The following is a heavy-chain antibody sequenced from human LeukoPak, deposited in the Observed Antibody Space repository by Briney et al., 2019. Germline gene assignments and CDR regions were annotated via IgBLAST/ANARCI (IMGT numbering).Heavy chain of an antibody. CDR1: GSSISSAYY. V-gene: IGHV4-38-2*02. D-gene: IGHD6-13*01. CDR2: IYHSGDT. CDR3: ARSKGHLITTWYGNWFDP. Sequence: PSETLSLTCTVSGSSISSAYYWGWIRQPPGKGLEWIGSIYHSGDTYYNPSLKSRVTISLDTSKNQLSLKLSSVTAADTAVYYCARSKGHLITTWYGNWFDPWGQGTLVTVSS. J-gene: IGHJ5*02.